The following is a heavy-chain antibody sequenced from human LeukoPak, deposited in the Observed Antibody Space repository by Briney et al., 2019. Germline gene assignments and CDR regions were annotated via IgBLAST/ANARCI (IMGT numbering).Heavy chain of an antibody. CDR2: IYSGGST. CDR3: ARDQGIAAAVYFDY. J-gene: IGHJ4*02. Sequence: GGSLRLSCAASGFTVSSNYMSWVRQAPGKGLEWVSVIYSGGSTYYADSVKGRFTISRDNSKNTLYLQMNSLRAEDTAVYYCARDQGIAAAVYFDYWGQGTLVTVSS. V-gene: IGHV3-66*01. D-gene: IGHD6-13*01. CDR1: GFTVSSNY.